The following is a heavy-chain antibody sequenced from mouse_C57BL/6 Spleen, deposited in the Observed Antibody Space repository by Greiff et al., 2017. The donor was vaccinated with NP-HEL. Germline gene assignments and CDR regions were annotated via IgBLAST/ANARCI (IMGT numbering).Heavy chain of an antibody. Sequence: EVQLQQSGPELVKPGASVKMSCKASGYTFTDYNMHWVKQSHGKSLEWIGYINPNNGGTSYNQKFKGKATLTVSTASSTAYMELRSLTSEDSAVYSCARDGNFDVWGTGTTVTVSS. J-gene: IGHJ1*03. CDR2: INPNNGGT. V-gene: IGHV1-22*01. D-gene: IGHD1-1*01. CDR3: ARDGNFDV. CDR1: GYTFTDYN.